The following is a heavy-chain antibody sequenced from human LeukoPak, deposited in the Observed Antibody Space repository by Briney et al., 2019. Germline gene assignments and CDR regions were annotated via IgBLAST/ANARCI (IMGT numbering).Heavy chain of an antibody. CDR3: ARAPFYGDYVNAFDI. CDR1: GGSFSGYY. CDR2: INHSGSI. V-gene: IGHV4-34*01. J-gene: IGHJ3*02. D-gene: IGHD4-17*01. Sequence: PSETLSLTCAVYGGSFSGYYWSWIRQPPGKGLEWIGEINHSGSINYNPSLKSRVTISVDTSKNQFSLKLSSVTAADTAVYYCARAPFYGDYVNAFDIWGQGTMVTVSS.